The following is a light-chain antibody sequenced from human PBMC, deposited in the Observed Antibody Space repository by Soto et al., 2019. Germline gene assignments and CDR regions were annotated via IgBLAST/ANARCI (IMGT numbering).Light chain of an antibody. CDR1: ESVSNN. V-gene: IGKV3-15*01. Sequence: EIVLTQSPGTLSLSPGERATLSCRASESVSNNYLAWYQQKPGQSPRLLIYDVSIRATGVPARFSATGSETDSTLTISGLQSEDSAVYFCQQYNNWPFSFGQGTRLEI. CDR2: DVS. CDR3: QQYNNWPFS. J-gene: IGKJ5*01.